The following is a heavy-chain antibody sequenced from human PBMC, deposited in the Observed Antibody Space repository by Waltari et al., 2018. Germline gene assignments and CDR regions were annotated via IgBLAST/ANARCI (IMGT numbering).Heavy chain of an antibody. Sequence: QVQLVQSGAEVKKPGSSVKVSCKASGGTFSSYAISWVRQAPGHGLEWMGGIIPTLGIANYAQKFQGRVTITADESTSTAYMELSSLRSEDTAVYYCARDRVGGSSGYYYYMDVWGKGTTVTVSS. CDR3: ARDRVGGSSGYYYYMDV. CDR2: IIPTLGIA. J-gene: IGHJ6*03. V-gene: IGHV1-69*04. D-gene: IGHD3-16*01. CDR1: GGTFSSYA.